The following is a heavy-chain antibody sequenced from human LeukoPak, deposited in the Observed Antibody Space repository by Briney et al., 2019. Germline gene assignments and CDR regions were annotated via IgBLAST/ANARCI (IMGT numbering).Heavy chain of an antibody. D-gene: IGHD4-23*01. V-gene: IGHV3-53*01. CDR2: IYSGGST. CDR1: GFTVSSNY. J-gene: IGHJ3*02. Sequence: PGGSLRLSCAASGFTVSSNYMSWVRQAPGKGVEWVSVIYSGGSTYYADSVKGRFTISRDNSKNTLYLQMNSLRAEDTAVYYCARLVVTRAFDIWGQGTMVTVSS. CDR3: ARLVVTRAFDI.